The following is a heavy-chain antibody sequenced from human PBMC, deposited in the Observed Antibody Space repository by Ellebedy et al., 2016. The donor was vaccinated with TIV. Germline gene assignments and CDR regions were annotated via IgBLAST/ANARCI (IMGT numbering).Heavy chain of an antibody. CDR3: ANWDYSGSYSLLDAFDI. CDR1: GFTFSSYS. CDR2: ISSSSSYI. D-gene: IGHD1-26*01. Sequence: GGSLGLSCAASGFTFSSYSMNWVRQAPGKGLEWVSSISSSSSYIYYADSVKGRFTISRDNAKNSLYLQMNSLRAEDTAVYYCANWDYSGSYSLLDAFDIWGQGTMVTVSS. V-gene: IGHV3-21*01. J-gene: IGHJ3*02.